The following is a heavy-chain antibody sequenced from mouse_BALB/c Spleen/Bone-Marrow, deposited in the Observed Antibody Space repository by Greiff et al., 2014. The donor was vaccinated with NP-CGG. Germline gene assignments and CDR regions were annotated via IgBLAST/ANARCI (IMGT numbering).Heavy chain of an antibody. D-gene: IGHD2-3*01. Sequence: EVQLQQSGPELVKPGASVKIPCKASGYTFTDYNMDWVKQSHGKSLEWIGDINPNNGGTIYNQKFKGKATLTVDKSSNTAYMELLSLTTEDTAVYYFATYDPGLAYFDYWGQGTTVTVSS. CDR1: GYTFTDYN. CDR2: INPNNGGT. V-gene: IGHV1-18*01. J-gene: IGHJ2*01. CDR3: ATYDPGLAYFDY.